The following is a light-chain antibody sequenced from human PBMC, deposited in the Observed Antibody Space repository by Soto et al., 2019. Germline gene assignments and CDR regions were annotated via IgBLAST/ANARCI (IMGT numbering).Light chain of an antibody. Sequence: QPVLTQPPSASASLGASVTLTCTLSSGYSNYKVDWYQQRPGKGPRFVMRVGTGGIVGSKGDGIPDRFSVLGSGLNRYLTIKNIQEEDESDYLCGADHGSGSNFVVVSGGGTKLTVL. J-gene: IGLJ2*01. CDR3: GADHGSGSNFVVV. CDR1: SGYSNYK. V-gene: IGLV9-49*01. CDR2: VGTGGIVG.